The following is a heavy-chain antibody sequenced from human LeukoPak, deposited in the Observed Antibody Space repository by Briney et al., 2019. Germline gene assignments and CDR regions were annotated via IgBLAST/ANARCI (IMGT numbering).Heavy chain of an antibody. CDR2: ISYDGRTT. J-gene: IGHJ4*02. V-gene: IGHV3-30*18. Sequence: GRSLRLSCAASGFTFRMFAMPWVRQTPGKGLEWVAVISYDGRTTYYRDSVKGRFTISRDDSKNTLYLQMSTLRSDDTAVYYCAKDSAYYDSSGDYFDSWGQGTLVTVSS. CDR3: AKDSAYYDSSGDYFDS. CDR1: GFTFRMFA. D-gene: IGHD3-22*01.